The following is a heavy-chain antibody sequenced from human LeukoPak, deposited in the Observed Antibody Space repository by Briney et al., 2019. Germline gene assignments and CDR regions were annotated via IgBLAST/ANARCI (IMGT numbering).Heavy chain of an antibody. V-gene: IGHV1-2*02. CDR3: ARVGDTGAFDI. J-gene: IGHJ3*02. Sequence: ASVKVSCKASGYTFTGYYMRWVRQAPGQGLEWMGWINPNSGGTNYAQIFQGRVTMTRYTSISTAYMELSRLRSDDTAVYYCARVGDTGAFDIWGQGTMVTVSS. CDR2: INPNSGGT. D-gene: IGHD7-27*01. CDR1: GYTFTGYY.